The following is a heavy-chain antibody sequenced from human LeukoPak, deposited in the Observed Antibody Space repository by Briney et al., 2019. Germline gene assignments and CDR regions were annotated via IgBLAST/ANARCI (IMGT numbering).Heavy chain of an antibody. J-gene: IGHJ5*02. CDR1: GGSISSYY. CDR3: ARREWIQQSGWFDL. D-gene: IGHD5-18*01. CDR2: IYCSGST. Sequence: SGTLSLTCTASGGSISSYYWSWIRQPPGKGLEWVGYIYCSGSTNYNPSPKSRVTISVDTSKNQFSLKLRSGTAADTAVYYCARREWIQQSGWFDLWGQGTLVTVSS. V-gene: IGHV4-59*01.